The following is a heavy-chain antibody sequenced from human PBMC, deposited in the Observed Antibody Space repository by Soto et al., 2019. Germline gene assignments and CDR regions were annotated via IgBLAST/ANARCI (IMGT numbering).Heavy chain of an antibody. D-gene: IGHD3-10*01. Sequence: SVKGSCKASGGTFSSDAISWVRQAPGQGLEWMGGIIPSFGTANYAQKFQGRVTITADKSPITAHMELSSLRSEDTAVYYCARVPLYVWGSYYNFFLDYWGQGTLVTVSS. V-gene: IGHV1-69*06. J-gene: IGHJ4*02. CDR2: IIPSFGTA. CDR1: GGTFSSDA. CDR3: ARVPLYVWGSYYNFFLDY.